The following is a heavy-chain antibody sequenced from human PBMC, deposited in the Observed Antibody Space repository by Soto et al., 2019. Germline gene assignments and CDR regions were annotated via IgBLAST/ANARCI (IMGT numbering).Heavy chain of an antibody. V-gene: IGHV3-48*01. Sequence: EVQLVESGGGLVQPGGSLRLSCAASGFTFSSYSMNWVRQAPGKGLEWVSYISSSSSTIYYADSVKGRFTISRDNAKNSLYLQMNSLRAEDTAVYDCARDEAGLGIANWFDPWGQGTLVTVSS. CDR2: ISSSSSTI. J-gene: IGHJ5*02. CDR1: GFTFSSYS. CDR3: ARDEAGLGIANWFDP. D-gene: IGHD3-16*01.